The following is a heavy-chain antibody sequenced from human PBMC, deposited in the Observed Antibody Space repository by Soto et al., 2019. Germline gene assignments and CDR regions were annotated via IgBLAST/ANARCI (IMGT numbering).Heavy chain of an antibody. CDR3: ARAGSRQNWFDS. J-gene: IGHJ5*01. CDR1: GGSISGYY. Sequence: QVQLQESGPGLVKPSETLSLTCTVSGGSISGYYWSWVRQPPGKGLEYIGYIYYSGSTNYNPSLRSPVTISVDRSKDQFSLKMSSVTAADTAVYYCARAGSRQNWFDSWGQGTLVTVSS. CDR2: IYYSGST. D-gene: IGHD3-10*01. V-gene: IGHV4-59*01.